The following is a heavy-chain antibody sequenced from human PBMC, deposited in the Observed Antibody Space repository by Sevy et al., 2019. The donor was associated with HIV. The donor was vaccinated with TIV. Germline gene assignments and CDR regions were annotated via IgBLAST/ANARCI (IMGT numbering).Heavy chain of an antibody. J-gene: IGHJ4*02. V-gene: IGHV3-30*18. D-gene: IGHD3-22*01. CDR2: ISYDGSNK. CDR1: GFTFSSYG. Sequence: GGSLRLSCAASGFTFSSYGMHWVRQAPGKGLEWVAVISYDGSNKYYADSVQGGFTISRDNSKNTLYLQMNSLRAEDSVVYYFAKEARIYYDDHIGFRYYFVYWGQGTLVTASS. CDR3: AKEARIYYDDHIGFRYYFVY.